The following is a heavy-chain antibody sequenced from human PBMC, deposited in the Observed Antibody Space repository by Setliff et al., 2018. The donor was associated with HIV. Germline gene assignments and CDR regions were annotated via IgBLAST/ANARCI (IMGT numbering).Heavy chain of an antibody. CDR1: GFSISSDYY. D-gene: IGHD6-25*01. CDR3: ARKNRGAPAPFDY. J-gene: IGHJ4*02. CDR2: IYHTGKT. Sequence: SETLSLTCSVSGFSISSDYYWNWVRQPPGQGLEWIGSIYHTGKTHYNPSLKSRVTISADTSKSQFSLNLSSVTAADTAVYYCARKNRGAPAPFDYWGQGTLVTVSS. V-gene: IGHV4-38-2*02.